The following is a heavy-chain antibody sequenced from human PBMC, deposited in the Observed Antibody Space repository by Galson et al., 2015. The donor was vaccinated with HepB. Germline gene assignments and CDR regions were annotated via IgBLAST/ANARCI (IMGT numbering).Heavy chain of an antibody. CDR1: GYTFTNYY. J-gene: IGHJ4*02. CDR3: ARGVSTYYFDSSGYLVDD. D-gene: IGHD3-22*01. CDR2: MNPSDGST. Sequence: SVKVSCKASGYTFTNYYIHWVRQAPGQGLEWMGIMNPSDGSTKYAQRFQGTVTMTRDTSTSSAHMELRSLRSEDTAVYFCARGVSTYYFDSSGYLVDDWGQGTLITVSS. V-gene: IGHV1-46*01.